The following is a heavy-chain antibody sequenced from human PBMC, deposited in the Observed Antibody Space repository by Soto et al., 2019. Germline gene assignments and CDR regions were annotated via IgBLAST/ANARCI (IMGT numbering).Heavy chain of an antibody. D-gene: IGHD3-22*01. J-gene: IGHJ3*02. CDR1: GFTFSSYG. V-gene: IGHV3-30*18. Sequence: QVQLVESGGGVVQPGRSLRLSCAASGFTFSSYGMHWVRQAPGKGLEWVAVISYDGSKKYYADSVKGRFTISRDNSKNTLDLQMHSLRAEDTAVYYCAKSHYYDSSGYYSAFDIWGQGTMVTVSS. CDR2: ISYDGSKK. CDR3: AKSHYYDSSGYYSAFDI.